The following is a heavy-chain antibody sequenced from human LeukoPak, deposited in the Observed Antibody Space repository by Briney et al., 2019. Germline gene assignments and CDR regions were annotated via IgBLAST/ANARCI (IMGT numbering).Heavy chain of an antibody. J-gene: IGHJ6*03. D-gene: IGHD4-17*01. V-gene: IGHV4-4*02. CDR2: INHSGST. Sequence: GSLRLSCVASGFTFSSRDWMTWVRQPPGKGLEWIGEINHSGSTNYNPSLKSRVTISVDTSKNQFSLKLSSVTAADTAVYYCARRAYLTTVTTHYMDVWGKGTTVTISS. CDR3: ARRAYLTTVTTHYMDV. CDR1: GFTFSSRDW.